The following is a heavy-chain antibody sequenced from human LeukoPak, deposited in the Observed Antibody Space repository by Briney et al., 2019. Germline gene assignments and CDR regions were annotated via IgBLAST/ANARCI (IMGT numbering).Heavy chain of an antibody. CDR1: GGSISSGGYS. CDR2: IYHSGST. Sequence: PSETLSLTCAVSGGSISSGGYSWNWIRQPPGKGLEWIGYIYHSGSTYYNPSLKSRVTISVDRSKNQFSLKLSSVTAADTAVYYCASTMIVASAGMFDYWGQGTLVTVSS. D-gene: IGHD3-22*01. V-gene: IGHV4-30-2*01. CDR3: ASTMIVASAGMFDY. J-gene: IGHJ4*02.